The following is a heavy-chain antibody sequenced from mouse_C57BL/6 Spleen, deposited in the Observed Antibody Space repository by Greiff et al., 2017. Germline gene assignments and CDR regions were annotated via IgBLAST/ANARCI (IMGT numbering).Heavy chain of an antibody. V-gene: IGHV14-3*01. Sequence: VQLQQSVAELVRPGASVKLSCTASGFNIKNTYMHWVKQRPEQGLEWIGRIDPANGNTKYAPKFQGKATITADTSSNTAYLQLSSLTSEDTDICYCAFFYYANYEYFDYWGQGTTLTVSS. CDR2: IDPANGNT. J-gene: IGHJ2*01. D-gene: IGHD2-1*01. CDR3: AFFYYANYEYFDY. CDR1: GFNIKNTY.